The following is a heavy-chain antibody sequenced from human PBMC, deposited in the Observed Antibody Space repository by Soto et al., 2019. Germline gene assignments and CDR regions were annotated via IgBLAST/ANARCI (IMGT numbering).Heavy chain of an antibody. Sequence: QMQLVESGPEVKKPGTSVKVSCKASGFTFTSSAVQWVRQARGQRLEWIGWIVVGSGNTNYAQKFQERVTITRDMSTSTAYMELSSLRSEETAVYYCAAGIVGATDNWFDPWGQGTLVTVSS. J-gene: IGHJ5*02. CDR2: IVVGSGNT. CDR1: GFTFTSSA. CDR3: AAGIVGATDNWFDP. V-gene: IGHV1-58*01. D-gene: IGHD1-26*01.